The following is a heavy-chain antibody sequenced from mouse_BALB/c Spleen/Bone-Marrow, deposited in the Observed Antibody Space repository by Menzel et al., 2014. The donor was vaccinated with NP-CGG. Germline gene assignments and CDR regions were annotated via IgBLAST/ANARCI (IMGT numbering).Heavy chain of an antibody. D-gene: IGHD1-2*01. Sequence: DVHLVESGGGLVQPGGSLKLSCTASGFDFSRYWMSWVRQAPGKGLQWNGEINPESSTINYTPSLKDKFIISRDNAKNTLYLQMSKVRSEDTALYYCARLSYYGLTDYWGQGTTLTVSS. J-gene: IGHJ2*01. CDR3: ARLSYYGLTDY. CDR1: GFDFSRYW. CDR2: INPESSTI. V-gene: IGHV4-1*02.